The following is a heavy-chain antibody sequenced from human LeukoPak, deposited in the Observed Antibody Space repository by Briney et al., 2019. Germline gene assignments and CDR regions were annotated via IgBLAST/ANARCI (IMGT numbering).Heavy chain of an antibody. CDR3: ARDLYTLRGAPSDAFDI. Sequence: GGSLRLSCAASGFTFSIYSMNWVRQAPGKGLEWVLYINSCRSHIFCGDSVEGRFTISRDNAKKSLYMQMNSLRAEDTAVDYCARDLYTLRGAPSDAFDIWGQGTMVTVSS. V-gene: IGHV3-21*01. CDR1: GFTFSIYS. D-gene: IGHD3-16*01. CDR2: INSCRSHI. J-gene: IGHJ3*02.